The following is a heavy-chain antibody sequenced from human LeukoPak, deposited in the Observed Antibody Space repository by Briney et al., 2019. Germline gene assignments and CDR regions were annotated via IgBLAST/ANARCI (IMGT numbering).Heavy chain of an antibody. J-gene: IGHJ4*02. Sequence: GGSLRLSCAASGFTFSDYIMNWVRQAPGKGLEWVSYISSSSGSIYYADSVKGRFTTSRDNAKNSLYLQMNSLRAEDTAVYYCARGGTTGTTRFDYWGQGNLVTVSS. D-gene: IGHD1-1*01. CDR2: ISSSSGSI. CDR1: GFTFSDYI. CDR3: ARGGTTGTTRFDY. V-gene: IGHV3-48*04.